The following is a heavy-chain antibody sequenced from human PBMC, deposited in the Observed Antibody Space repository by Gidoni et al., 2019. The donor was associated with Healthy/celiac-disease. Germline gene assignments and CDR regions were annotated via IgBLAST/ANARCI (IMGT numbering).Heavy chain of an antibody. CDR3: ASQRGYSLAGDYYYDSSGPFDY. D-gene: IGHD3-22*01. Sequence: EVQLVESGGGLVKPGGSLRLSCAASGFTFSSYSMNWVRHAPGKGLEWVSSISSSSSYIYYADSVKGRFTISRDNAKNSLYLQMNSLRAEDTAVYYCASQRGYSLAGDYYYDSSGPFDYWGQGTLVTVSS. V-gene: IGHV3-21*01. CDR1: GFTFSSYS. CDR2: ISSSSSYI. J-gene: IGHJ4*02.